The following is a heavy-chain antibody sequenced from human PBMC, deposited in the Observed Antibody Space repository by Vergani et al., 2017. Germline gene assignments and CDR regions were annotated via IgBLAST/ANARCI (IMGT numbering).Heavy chain of an antibody. Sequence: QVQLQESGPGLVKPSQTLSLTCTVSGGSISSGGYYWSWIRQPPGKGLEWSGYIYYSGSTYYNPSLKSRVTISVDTSKNQFSLKLSSGTAADTAVYYCAREPVAEMALDYWGQGTLVTVSS. CDR2: IYYSGST. V-gene: IGHV4-31*03. CDR1: GGSISSGGYY. CDR3: AREPVAEMALDY. J-gene: IGHJ4*02. D-gene: IGHD5-24*01.